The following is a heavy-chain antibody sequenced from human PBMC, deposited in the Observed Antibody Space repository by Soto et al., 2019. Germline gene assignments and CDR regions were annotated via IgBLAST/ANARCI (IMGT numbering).Heavy chain of an antibody. CDR2: ISGSGIST. J-gene: IGHJ6*02. D-gene: IGHD4-4*01. CDR3: VTPPVIRASYDSYDMDV. Sequence: GGSLRLSCAASGFTFSTYPMSWVRQAPGKGLEWVSGISGSGISTYYTDSVKGRFTISTDNSKNTVVLQMNSLRHEDTAVYYSVTPPVIRASYDSYDMDVWGQGTTATVSS. V-gene: IGHV3-23*01. CDR1: GFTFSTYP.